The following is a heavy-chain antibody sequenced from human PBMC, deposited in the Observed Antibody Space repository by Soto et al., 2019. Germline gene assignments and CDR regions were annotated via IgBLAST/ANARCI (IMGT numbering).Heavy chain of an antibody. V-gene: IGHV3-23*01. CDR3: AKDTDAFDI. J-gene: IGHJ3*02. CDR2: ISGSGGST. Sequence: GESLKISCAASGFTFSSYAMSWVRQAPGKGLEWVSAISGSGGSTYYTDSVKGRFTISRDNSKNTLYLQMNSLRAEDTAVYYCAKDTDAFDIWGQGTMVTVSS. CDR1: GFTFSSYA.